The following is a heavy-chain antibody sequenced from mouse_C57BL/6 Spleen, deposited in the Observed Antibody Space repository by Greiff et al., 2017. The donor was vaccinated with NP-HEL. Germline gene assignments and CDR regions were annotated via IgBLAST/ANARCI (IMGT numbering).Heavy chain of an antibody. J-gene: IGHJ2*01. CDR2: ISSGGSYT. Sequence: DVKLVESGGDLVKPGGSLKLSCAASGFTFSSYGMSWVRQTPDKRLEWVATISSGGSYTYYPDSVKGRFTISRDNAKNTLYLQMSSLKSEDTAMYYCARHGANWDENYYFDYWGQGTTLTVSS. D-gene: IGHD4-1*01. V-gene: IGHV5-6*02. CDR1: GFTFSSYG. CDR3: ARHGANWDENYYFDY.